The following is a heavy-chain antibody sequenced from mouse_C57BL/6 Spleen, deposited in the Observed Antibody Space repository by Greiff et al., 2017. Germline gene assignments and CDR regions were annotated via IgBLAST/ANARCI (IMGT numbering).Heavy chain of an antibody. Sequence: VQLQQSGAELVRPGASVKLSCTASGFNIKDDYMHWVKQRPEQGLEWIGWIDPENGDTEYASKFQGKATITADTSSNTAYLQLSSLTSEDTAVYYCTRYDYDLGAMDYWGQGTSVTVSS. V-gene: IGHV14-4*01. CDR1: GFNIKDDY. CDR3: TRYDYDLGAMDY. D-gene: IGHD2-4*01. CDR2: IDPENGDT. J-gene: IGHJ4*01.